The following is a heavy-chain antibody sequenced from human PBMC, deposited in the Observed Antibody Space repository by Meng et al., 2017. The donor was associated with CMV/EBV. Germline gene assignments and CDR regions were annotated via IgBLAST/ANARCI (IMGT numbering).Heavy chain of an antibody. CDR3: AGSRPGGGACDY. Sequence: QGHLPASAPRLVKPSETLSLPCTVSGATIKNYNWNWVRQPAGQGLEWIGLIQVIGHAVYNPSLKSRVTVSLDASKSQFSLTLNSVTAADTATYYCAGSRPGGGACDYWGQGILVTVSS. V-gene: IGHV4-4*07. J-gene: IGHJ4*02. CDR2: IQVIGHA. D-gene: IGHD3-16*01. CDR1: GATIKNYN.